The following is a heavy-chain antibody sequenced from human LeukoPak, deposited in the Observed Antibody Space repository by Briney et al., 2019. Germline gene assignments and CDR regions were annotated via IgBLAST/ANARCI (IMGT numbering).Heavy chain of an antibody. Sequence: GGSLRLSCAASGFTFSSYGMHWVRQAPGKGLEWVASIRFDGSHKSYADSGKGRFTISRDYSKNPLYLQMNTLRAEDTAVYYCAKDHGWELDGSGEYYFYYCMDVWGKGTTVTIPS. CDR1: GFTFSSYG. CDR3: AKDHGWELDGSGEYYFYYCMDV. CDR2: IRFDGSHK. V-gene: IGHV3-30*02. D-gene: IGHD1-26*01. J-gene: IGHJ6*03.